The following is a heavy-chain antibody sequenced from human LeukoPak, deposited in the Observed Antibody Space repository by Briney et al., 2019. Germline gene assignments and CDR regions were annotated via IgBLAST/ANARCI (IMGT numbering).Heavy chain of an antibody. CDR3: ARGYCSSTSCYNDY. V-gene: IGHV3-23*01. D-gene: IGHD2-2*02. CDR2: ISGSGGST. CDR1: GFTFSSYA. J-gene: IGHJ4*02. Sequence: QTGGSLRLSCAASGFTFSSYAMSWVRQAPGKGLEWVSAISGSGGSTYYADSVKGRFTISRDNSKNSLDLQMNSLRAEDTAVYYCARGYCSSTSCYNDYWAREPWSPSPQ.